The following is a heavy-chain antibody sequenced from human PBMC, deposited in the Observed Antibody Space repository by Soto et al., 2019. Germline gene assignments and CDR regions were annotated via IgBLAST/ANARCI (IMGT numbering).Heavy chain of an antibody. CDR2: ISAYSGNT. V-gene: IGHV1-18*01. CDR1: GYTFTSNG. D-gene: IGHD3-3*01. Sequence: QVRLVQSGAEVKKPGASVKVSCKASGYTFTSNGLTWVRQAPGQGLEWMGWISAYSGNTNYAQKFQGRVTMTTDTXXXXXXXXXXXXXXXXXXXXXXXXXXXXXXDSDYWGQGTLVTVSS. CDR3: XXXXXXXXDSDY. J-gene: IGHJ4*02.